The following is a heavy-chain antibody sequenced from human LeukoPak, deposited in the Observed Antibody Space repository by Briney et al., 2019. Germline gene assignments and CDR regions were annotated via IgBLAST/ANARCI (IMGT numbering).Heavy chain of an antibody. J-gene: IGHJ4*02. CDR1: GFTFSSYA. V-gene: IGHV3-23*01. CDR3: ARGALLLWFGENGGFDY. D-gene: IGHD3-10*01. CDR2: ITGSGGST. Sequence: PGGSLRLSCAASGFTFSSYAMTWVRQAPGRGLEWVSAITGSGGSTYYADSVKGRLTISRDNAKNSLYLQMNSLRAEDTAVYYCARGALLLWFGENGGFDYWGQGTLVTVSS.